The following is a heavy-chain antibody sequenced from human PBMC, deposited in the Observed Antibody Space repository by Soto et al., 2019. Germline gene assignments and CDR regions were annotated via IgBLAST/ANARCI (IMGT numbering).Heavy chain of an antibody. D-gene: IGHD6-13*01. CDR1: GASVSSPDFW. CDR2: IFYLGST. CDR3: ALQIGGGTWSLDH. Sequence: SETLSLTCTVSGASVSSPDFWWGWIRQPPGKGLEFLGTIFYLGSTYYSPSLKSRLTMSVDTSNNNFSLELTSVTAADTAVYYCALQIGGGTWSLDHWRQGILVTV. V-gene: IGHV4-39*02. J-gene: IGHJ4*02.